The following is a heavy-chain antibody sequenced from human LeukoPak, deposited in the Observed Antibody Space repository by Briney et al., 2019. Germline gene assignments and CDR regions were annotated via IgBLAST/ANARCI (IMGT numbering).Heavy chain of an antibody. CDR2: IYYSGST. CDR1: GGSISSYY. CDR3: ARQYGSGSYGGMDV. Sequence: ETLSLTCTVSGGSISSYYWSWIRQPPGKGLEGIGYIYYSGSTNYNPSLTSRVTISVDTSKNQFSLKLSSVTAADTAVYYCARQYGSGSYGGMDVWGQGTTVTVSS. D-gene: IGHD3-10*01. V-gene: IGHV4-59*08. J-gene: IGHJ6*02.